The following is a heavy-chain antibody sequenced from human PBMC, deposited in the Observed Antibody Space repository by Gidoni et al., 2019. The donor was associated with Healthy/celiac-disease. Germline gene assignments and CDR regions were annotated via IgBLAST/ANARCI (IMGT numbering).Heavy chain of an antibody. CDR1: GSTLTELS. V-gene: IGHV1-24*01. CDR2: FDPEDGET. D-gene: IGHD2-15*01. CDR3: ATDLAVRTSGRGDYYYYGMDV. J-gene: IGHJ6*02. Sequence: QVQLVQSGAEVKKPGASVKVSCKVSGSTLTELSMHWVRQAPGKGLEWMGGFDPEDGETIYAQKFQGRVTMTEDTSTDTAYMELSSLRSEDTAVYYCATDLAVRTSGRGDYYYYGMDVWGQGTTVTVSS.